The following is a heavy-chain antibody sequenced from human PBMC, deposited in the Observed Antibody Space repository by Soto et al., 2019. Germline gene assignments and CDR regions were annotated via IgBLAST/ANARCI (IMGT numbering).Heavy chain of an antibody. CDR3: AKVWGTSASRVCGHCYGMGV. CDR2: ISYDGSNK. D-gene: IGHD3-16*01. CDR1: GLTFSSHG. J-gene: IGHJ6*01. V-gene: IGHV3-30*18. Sequence: QVQLVESGGGVVQPGKSLRLSCVASGLTFSSHGMHWVRQAPGKGLEWVAVISYDGSNKYYADSVKGRFTICRDKSKNQVYLQLKNLRAESTAGYDCAKVWGTSASRVCGHCYGMGVWGQGTTGTGSS.